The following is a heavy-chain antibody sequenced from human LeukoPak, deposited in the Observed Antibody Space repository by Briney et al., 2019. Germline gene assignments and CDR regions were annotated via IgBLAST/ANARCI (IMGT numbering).Heavy chain of an antibody. CDR2: IKQDGSEK. CDR3: ARDARLMAFDS. Sequence: GGSLRLSCAASGFTFSRYWMSWVRQAPGKGPEWVANIKQDGSEKYYVDSVKGRFTISRDNAKNSLYLQMNSLRAEDTAVYYCARDARLMAFDSWGQGTLVTVSS. V-gene: IGHV3-7*01. J-gene: IGHJ4*02. CDR1: GFTFSRYW. D-gene: IGHD2-8*01.